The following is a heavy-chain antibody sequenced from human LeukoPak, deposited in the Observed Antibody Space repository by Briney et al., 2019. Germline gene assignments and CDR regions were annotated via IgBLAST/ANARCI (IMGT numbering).Heavy chain of an antibody. CDR2: INNEESSI. D-gene: IGHD6-13*01. Sequence: TGGSLRLSCAVSGFTFSNYWMHWVRQAPGKGLVWVSRINNEESSITYADSVKGRFTISRDNAKNTLYLQMNSLRVEDTAVYYCARGYSSNYRVDYWGQGTLVTVSS. CDR1: GFTFSNYW. J-gene: IGHJ4*02. CDR3: ARGYSSNYRVDY. V-gene: IGHV3-74*01.